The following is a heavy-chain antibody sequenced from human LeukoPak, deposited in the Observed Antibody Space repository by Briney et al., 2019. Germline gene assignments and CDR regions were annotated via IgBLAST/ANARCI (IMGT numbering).Heavy chain of an antibody. CDR1: GGSISSGSYY. CDR2: INTSGST. V-gene: IGHV4-61*02. CDR3: ARVNSRLAYFDY. D-gene: IGHD6-25*01. Sequence: SQTLSLTCTVSGGSISSGSYYWSWIRQPAGKGLEWIGRINTSGSTNYNPSLKSRVTISVDTSENQFSLKLTSVTAADTAVYYCARVNSRLAYFDYWGQGTLVTVSS. J-gene: IGHJ4*02.